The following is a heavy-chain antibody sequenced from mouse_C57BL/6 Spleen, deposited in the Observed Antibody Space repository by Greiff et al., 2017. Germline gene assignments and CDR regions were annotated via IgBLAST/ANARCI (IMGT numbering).Heavy chain of an antibody. J-gene: IGHJ1*03. CDR2: IDPETGGT. CDR3: TRSGGSSCYWYFDV. CDR1: GYTFTDYE. D-gene: IGHD1-1*01. V-gene: IGHV1-15*01. Sequence: QVQLKQSGAELVRPGASVTLSCKASGYTFTDYEMHWVKQTPVHGLEWIGAIDPETGGTAYNQKFKGKAILTADKSSSTAYMELRSLTSEDSAVYYCTRSGGSSCYWYFDVWGTGTTVTVSS.